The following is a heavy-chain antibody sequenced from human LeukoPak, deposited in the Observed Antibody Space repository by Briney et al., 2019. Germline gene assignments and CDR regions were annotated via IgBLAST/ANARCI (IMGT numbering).Heavy chain of an antibody. CDR1: GGSISSYY. D-gene: IGHD1-26*01. CDR3: ARAIIVGATAFDY. CDR2: IYYSGST. V-gene: IGHV4-59*01. Sequence: SETLSLTCTVSGGSISSYYWSWIRQPPGKGLDWIGYIYYSGSTNYNPSLKSRVTISVDTSKNQFSLKLSSVTAADTAVYYCARAIIVGATAFDYWGQGTLVTVSS. J-gene: IGHJ4*02.